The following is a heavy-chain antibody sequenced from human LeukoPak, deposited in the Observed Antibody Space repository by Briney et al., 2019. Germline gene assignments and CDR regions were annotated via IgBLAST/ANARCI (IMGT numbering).Heavy chain of an antibody. Sequence: HPGGSLRLSCAASGFTFSSYGMSWVRQAPGKGLEWVSAISGSGGSTYYADSVKGRFTISRDNAKNSLYLQLNSLRAEDTAVYYCARSLVVGATYPYHWGQRTLVTVSS. CDR3: ARSLVVGATYPYH. J-gene: IGHJ5*02. CDR2: ISGSGGST. CDR1: GFTFSSYG. V-gene: IGHV3-23*01. D-gene: IGHD1-26*01.